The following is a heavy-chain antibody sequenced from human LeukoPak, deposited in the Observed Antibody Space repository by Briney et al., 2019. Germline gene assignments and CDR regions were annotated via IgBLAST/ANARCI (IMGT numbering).Heavy chain of an antibody. CDR3: ARDRGPVTAFFDY. CDR2: IYTSGTT. CDR1: GGSLNTYY. Sequence: SETPSLTCSLSGGSLNTYYWSWIRQPAGKGLEWLGRIYTSGTTKYNPSLESRVTMSVDTSKNQFSLKLTSVTAADTAVYYCARDRGPVTAFFDYWSQGTLVTVSS. V-gene: IGHV4-4*07. D-gene: IGHD1-20*01. J-gene: IGHJ4*02.